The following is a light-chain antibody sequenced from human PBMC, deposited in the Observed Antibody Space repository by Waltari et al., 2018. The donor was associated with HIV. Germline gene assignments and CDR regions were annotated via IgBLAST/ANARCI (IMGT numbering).Light chain of an antibody. CDR1: NIGNRD. Sequence: SYVLTQPPSITVAPGKTAKITCGGNNIGNRDVHWYQQKPGQAPILVIYDDDDRPSGIRERFSGSNSDNTATLTINRVEGGDEADYYCQVWDSGSDHVFGSGTTVTVL. J-gene: IGLJ1*01. V-gene: IGLV3-21*01. CDR2: DDD. CDR3: QVWDSGSDHV.